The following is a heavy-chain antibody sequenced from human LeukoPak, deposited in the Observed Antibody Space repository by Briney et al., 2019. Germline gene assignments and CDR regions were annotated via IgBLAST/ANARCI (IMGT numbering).Heavy chain of an antibody. V-gene: IGHV3-11*04. CDR3: ARDNPTYYDFWSGYYLDY. CDR1: GFTFSDYF. J-gene: IGHJ4*02. Sequence: GGSLRLSCAASGFTFSDYFVSRIRQAPGKGLEWVSYISSYGTTIYYADSVKGRFTISRDNAKNSLYLQMNSLRAEDTAVYYCARDNPTYYDFWSGYYLDYWGQGTLVTVSS. D-gene: IGHD3-3*01. CDR2: ISSYGTTI.